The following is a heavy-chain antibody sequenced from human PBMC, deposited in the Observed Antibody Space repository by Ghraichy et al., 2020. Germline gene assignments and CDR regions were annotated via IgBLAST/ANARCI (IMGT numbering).Heavy chain of an antibody. V-gene: IGHV1-69*13. Sequence: SVKVSCKASGGTFSSYAISWVRQAPGQGLEWMGGIIPIFGTANYAQKFQGRVTITADESTSTAYMELSSLRSEDTAVYYCARGGIVVVVAATDPRGLVGNYFDYWGQGTLVTVSS. J-gene: IGHJ4*02. CDR2: IIPIFGTA. CDR3: ARGGIVVVVAATDPRGLVGNYFDY. D-gene: IGHD2-15*01. CDR1: GGTFSSYA.